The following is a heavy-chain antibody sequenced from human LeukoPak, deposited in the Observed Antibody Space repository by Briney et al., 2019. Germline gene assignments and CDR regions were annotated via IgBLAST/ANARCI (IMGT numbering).Heavy chain of an antibody. V-gene: IGHV1-2*02. D-gene: IGHD5-24*01. Sequence: GASVKVSCKASGYTFTGYYMHWARQAPGQGLEWMGWINPNSGGTNYAQKFQGRVTMTRDTSISTAYMELSRLRSDDTAVYYCARVRDGYNDAYDIWGQGTMVTVSS. CDR2: INPNSGGT. CDR1: GYTFTGYY. CDR3: ARVRDGYNDAYDI. J-gene: IGHJ3*02.